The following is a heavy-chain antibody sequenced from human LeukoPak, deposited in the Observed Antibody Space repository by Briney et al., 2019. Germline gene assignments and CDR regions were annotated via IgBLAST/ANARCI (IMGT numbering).Heavy chain of an antibody. V-gene: IGHV4-59*01. CDR3: ARAGFYASVNQYYYYYYMDV. Sequence: SETLSLTCGVSGGSIGSYYWSWVRQPPGKGLEWIGYIHYSGSTNYNPSLKSRVTTSIDTSKNQFSLKVTSVTAADAAVYYCARAGFYASVNQYYYYYYMDVWGTGTTVTVSS. CDR2: IHYSGST. CDR1: GGSIGSYY. J-gene: IGHJ6*03. D-gene: IGHD2/OR15-2a*01.